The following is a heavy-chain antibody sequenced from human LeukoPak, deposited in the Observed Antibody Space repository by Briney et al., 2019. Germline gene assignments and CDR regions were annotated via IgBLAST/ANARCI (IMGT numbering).Heavy chain of an antibody. J-gene: IGHJ4*02. CDR1: EFTCTTYW. CDR3: AKDSKRWKTYYYEAGSYYFDY. V-gene: IGHV3-48*04. CDR2: ISSSGSTI. Sequence: PGGSLRLSCVGSEFTCTTYWMSWVRQAPGKGLEWVSYISSSGSTIYYADSVKGRFTISRDNAKNSLYLQMNSLRAEDTAVYYCAKDSKRWKTYYYEAGSYYFDYWGQGTRVTVSS. D-gene: IGHD3-10*01.